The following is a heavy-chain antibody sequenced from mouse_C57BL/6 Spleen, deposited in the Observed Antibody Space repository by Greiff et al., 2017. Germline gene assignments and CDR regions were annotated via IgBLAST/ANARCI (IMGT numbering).Heavy chain of an antibody. Sequence: EVQLQQSGPVLVKPGASVKMSCKASGYTFTDYYMNWVKQSHGKSLEWIGVINPYNGGTSYNQKFKGKATLTVDKSSSTAYMELNSLTSEDSAVYYCARRYYGSSYDWFAYWGQGTLVTVSA. V-gene: IGHV1-19*01. CDR2: INPYNGGT. CDR1: GYTFTDYY. D-gene: IGHD1-1*01. CDR3: ARRYYGSSYDWFAY. J-gene: IGHJ3*01.